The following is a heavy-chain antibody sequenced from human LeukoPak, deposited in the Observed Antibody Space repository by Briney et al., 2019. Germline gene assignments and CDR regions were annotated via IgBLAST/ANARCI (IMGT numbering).Heavy chain of an antibody. D-gene: IGHD3-16*01. Sequence: GGSLRLSCAASGFTFSSYAMSWVRQAPGKGLEWVSGIIDNGDITYYANSVRGRFTISRDNSKNTLYLQMNSLRAEDAAVYYCAKLGGQQVYNYYVAVWGKGTTVAVSS. CDR2: IIDNGDIT. V-gene: IGHV3-23*01. CDR3: AKLGGQQVYNYYVAV. J-gene: IGHJ6*03. CDR1: GFTFSSYA.